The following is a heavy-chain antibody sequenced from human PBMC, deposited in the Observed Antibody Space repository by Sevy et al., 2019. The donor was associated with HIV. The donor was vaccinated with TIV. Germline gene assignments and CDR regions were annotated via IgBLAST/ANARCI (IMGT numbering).Heavy chain of an antibody. CDR1: GFRLGTSW. V-gene: IGHV3-23*01. CDR2: LSGNGGST. D-gene: IGHD1-7*01. CDR3: AKDRIWELGDAFDI. Sequence: GESLKISCAASGFRLGTSWMSWVRQAPGKGLEWVSGLSGNGGSTNYADSVKGRFALSRDNSKNTLYLQMNNLRAEDTAIYFCAKDRIWELGDAFDIWGQGTMVTVSS. J-gene: IGHJ3*02.